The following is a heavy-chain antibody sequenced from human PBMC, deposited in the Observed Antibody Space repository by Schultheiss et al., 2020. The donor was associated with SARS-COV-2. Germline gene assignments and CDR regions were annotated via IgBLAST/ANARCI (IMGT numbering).Heavy chain of an antibody. Sequence: GGSLRLSCAASGFTFSSYAMHWVRQAPGKGLEWVSAISGSGGSTYYADSVKGRFTISRDNSKNTLYLQMNSLRAEDTAVYYCARGDSSGYDYDYWGQGTLVTVSS. J-gene: IGHJ4*02. V-gene: IGHV3-23*01. CDR1: GFTFSSYA. D-gene: IGHD3-22*01. CDR2: ISGSGGST. CDR3: ARGDSSGYDYDY.